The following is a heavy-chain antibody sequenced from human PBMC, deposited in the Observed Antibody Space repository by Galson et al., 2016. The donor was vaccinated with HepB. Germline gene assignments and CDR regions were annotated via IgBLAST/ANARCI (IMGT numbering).Heavy chain of an antibody. D-gene: IGHD7-27*01. CDR1: GDSVSSHSAG. CDR3: ARSYLLGRGFGW. V-gene: IGHV6-1*01. Sequence: CAISGDSVSSHSAGWYWIRQSPSRGLEWLGRTFYRSNWQNDYAESVKSRITINPDTSKNQFSLQLNSVTPGDTAVYYCARSYLLGRGFGWWGQGTLVTVSS. J-gene: IGHJ1*01. CDR2: TFYRSNWQN.